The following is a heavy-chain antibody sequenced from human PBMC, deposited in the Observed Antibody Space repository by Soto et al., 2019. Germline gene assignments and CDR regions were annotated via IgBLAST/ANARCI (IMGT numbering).Heavy chain of an antibody. V-gene: IGHV4-61*08. Sequence: PSETLSLTCTVSGYSISSGGYYWSWIRQHPGKGLEWIGYIYYSGSTNHTPSLRGRVTISVDTSKNQFSLELSSVTAAETAVYYCARRGDSLGATDPWGQGTLVTVSS. CDR3: ARRGDSLGATDP. CDR2: IYYSGST. D-gene: IGHD7-27*01. J-gene: IGHJ5*02. CDR1: GYSISSGGYY.